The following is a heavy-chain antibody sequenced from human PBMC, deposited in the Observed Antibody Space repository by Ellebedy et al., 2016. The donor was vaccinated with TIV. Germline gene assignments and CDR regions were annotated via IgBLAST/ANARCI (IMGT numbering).Heavy chain of an antibody. CDR1: GGPIRSSTSY. V-gene: IGHV4-39*01. J-gene: IGHJ6*02. Sequence: MPSETLSLTCTVSGGPIRSSTSYWGWIRQPPGQGLEWIGSIHFSGSTYYNPSLQSRVTIYVVTSKNQFSLKLSSVTAADTAVYYCATSRRDPYYSGMDVWGQGTTVTVSS. CDR2: IHFSGST. CDR3: ATSRRDPYYSGMDV.